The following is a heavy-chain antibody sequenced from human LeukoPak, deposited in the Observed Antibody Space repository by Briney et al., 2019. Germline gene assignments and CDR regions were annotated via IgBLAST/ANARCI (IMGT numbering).Heavy chain of an antibody. CDR1: GFTFSSFW. CDR3: ARSRIEYYYDSSGYYRTMDV. CDR2: IKQDGSEI. Sequence: PGGSLRLSCAASGFTFSSFWMSWVRQAPGKGLEWVATIKQDGSEIYYVDAVKGRFTISRDNAKNSLFLQMNSLRAEDTAVYYCARSRIEYYYDSSGYYRTMDVWGKGTTVTVSS. J-gene: IGHJ6*03. V-gene: IGHV3-7*01. D-gene: IGHD3-22*01.